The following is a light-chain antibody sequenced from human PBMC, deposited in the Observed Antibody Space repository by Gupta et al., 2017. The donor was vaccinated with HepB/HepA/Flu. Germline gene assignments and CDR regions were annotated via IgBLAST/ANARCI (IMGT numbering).Light chain of an antibody. J-gene: IGKJ2*01. Sequence: DIPMSPSPPTLSASVEDRVSITCRASQHVYGRLSGYQQTTGKAPKLLISEASTLGSGVPSRCISSRSGTQYTLIISSLQPDDYATYYCQPYSNNSLYTFGQGTKLEIK. CDR2: EAS. CDR1: QHVYGR. V-gene: IGKV1-5*03. CDR3: QPYSNNSLYT.